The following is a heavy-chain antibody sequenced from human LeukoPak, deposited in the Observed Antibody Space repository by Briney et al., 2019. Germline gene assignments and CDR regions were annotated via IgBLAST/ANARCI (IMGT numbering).Heavy chain of an antibody. CDR3: AREGDIVVVPAAMMDY. V-gene: IGHV1-2*02. D-gene: IGHD2-2*01. Sequence: ASVKVSCKASGYTFTGYFMHWVRQAPGQGLAWMGWINPNSGGTNYAQKFQGRVTMTRDTSISTAYMELSRLRSDDTAVYYWAREGDIVVVPAAMMDYWGQGTLVTVSS. CDR1: GYTFTGYF. J-gene: IGHJ4*02. CDR2: INPNSGGT.